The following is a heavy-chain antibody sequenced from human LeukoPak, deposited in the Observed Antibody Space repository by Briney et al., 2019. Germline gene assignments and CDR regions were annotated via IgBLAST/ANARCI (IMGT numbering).Heavy chain of an antibody. J-gene: IGHJ6*03. CDR2: IIPIFGTA. Sequence: SVKVSCKASGGTFSSYAISWVRQAPGQGLEWMGGIIPIFGTANYAQKFQGRVTITTDESTSTAYMELSSLRSEDTAVYYCARVKVPAAIDYYYYMDVWGKGATVTVS. D-gene: IGHD2-2*02. CDR3: ARVKVPAAIDYYYYMDV. V-gene: IGHV1-69*05. CDR1: GGTFSSYA.